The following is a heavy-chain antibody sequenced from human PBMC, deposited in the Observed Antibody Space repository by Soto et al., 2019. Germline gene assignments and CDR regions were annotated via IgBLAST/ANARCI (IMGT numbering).Heavy chain of an antibody. J-gene: IGHJ5*02. CDR3: ARGNDKPPIQPFASEFDP. CDR2: IKQDGSEK. Sequence: GGSLRLSCAASGFTFSSYWMSWVRQAPGKGLEWVANIKQDGSEKYYVDSVKGRFTISRDNAKNSLYLQMNSLRAEDTAVYYCARGNDKPPIQPFASEFDPWGQGTLVTVSS. CDR1: GFTFSSYW. D-gene: IGHD1-1*01. V-gene: IGHV3-7*05.